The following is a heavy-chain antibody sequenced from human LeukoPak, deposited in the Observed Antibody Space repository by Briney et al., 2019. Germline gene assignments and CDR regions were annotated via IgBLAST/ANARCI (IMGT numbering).Heavy chain of an antibody. D-gene: IGHD2-2*01. CDR3: ARDITDMPARGYFDY. CDR2: IYYSGST. V-gene: IGHV4-59*01. Sequence: TSETLSLTCTVSGGSISSYYWSWIRQPPGKGLEWIGSIYYSGSTIHNPSLKSRITISVDTSKIQFSLKLTSVTAADTAVYYCARDITDMPARGYFDYWGQGTLVTVSS. J-gene: IGHJ4*02. CDR1: GGSISSYY.